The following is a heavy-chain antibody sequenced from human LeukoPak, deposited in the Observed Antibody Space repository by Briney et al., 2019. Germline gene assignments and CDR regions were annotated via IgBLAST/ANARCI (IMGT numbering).Heavy chain of an antibody. J-gene: IGHJ4*02. CDR2: IKRDGSEK. CDR3: ARDSSMLRGPLVIYYFDF. D-gene: IGHD3-10*01. Sequence: GGSLRLSCAASGFTFITYWMSWVRQAPGKGLEWVANIKRDGSEKYYVDSVKGRFTISRDNAKNSLYLQMNSLRVEDTAVYYCARDSSMLRGPLVIYYFDFWGQGTLVTVSS. V-gene: IGHV3-7*03. CDR1: GFTFITYW.